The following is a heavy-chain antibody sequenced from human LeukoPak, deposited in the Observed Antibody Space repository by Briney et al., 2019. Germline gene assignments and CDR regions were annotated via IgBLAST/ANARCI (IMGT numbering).Heavy chain of an antibody. D-gene: IGHD3-22*01. V-gene: IGHV3-53*01. Sequence: VGSLRLSCAASGFTLSSNYMSWVRQAPGKGLEGVSVIYIGGSTYYADSVKGRFTISRDNSKNMLYLQMNSLSAEDTAVYSCAAWEYYYDSSGYYYDYWGQGTLVTVSS. CDR3: AAWEYYYDSSGYYYDY. J-gene: IGHJ4*02. CDR1: GFTLSSNY. CDR2: IYIGGST.